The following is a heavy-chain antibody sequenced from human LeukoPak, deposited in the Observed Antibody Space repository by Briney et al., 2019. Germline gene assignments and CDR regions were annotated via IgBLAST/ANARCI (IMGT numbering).Heavy chain of an antibody. CDR3: ARGDRGYSYGYADHYFDY. J-gene: IGHJ4*02. Sequence: ASVKVSCKASGYTFTSYDINWVRQATGQGLEWMGWMNPNSGNTGYAQKFQGRVTITRNTSISTAYMELSSLRSEDTAVYYCARGDRGYSYGYADHYFDYWGQGTLVTVSS. CDR1: GYTFTSYD. V-gene: IGHV1-8*03. CDR2: MNPNSGNT. D-gene: IGHD5-18*01.